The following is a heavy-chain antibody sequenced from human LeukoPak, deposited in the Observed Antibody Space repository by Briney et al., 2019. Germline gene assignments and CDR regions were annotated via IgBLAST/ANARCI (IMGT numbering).Heavy chain of an antibody. CDR3: ARGGSSWFHNYDY. V-gene: IGHV5-51*01. J-gene: IGHJ4*02. Sequence: GESLKISCKGSGYSFTTYWIVWVRQMPGKGLKWMGIIYPGDSDTRYSPSFQGQVTISVDKSISTAFLQWSSLKASDTALYYCARGGSSWFHNYDYRGQGTLVTVSS. D-gene: IGHD6-13*01. CDR1: GYSFTTYW. CDR2: IYPGDSDT.